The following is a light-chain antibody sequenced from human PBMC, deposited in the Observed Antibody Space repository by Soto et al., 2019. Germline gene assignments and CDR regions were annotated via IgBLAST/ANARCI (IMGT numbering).Light chain of an antibody. V-gene: IGKV3-15*01. Sequence: EIVMTQSPATLSVSPGERATLSCRASQSVSINLAWYQQKPGQAPRLLIYGASTRATGIPARFSGSGSGTEFSLTISSLQSGDFAVYYCQQYNNWPKTFGQGTKLEI. CDR3: QQYNNWPKT. J-gene: IGKJ2*01. CDR2: GAS. CDR1: QSVSIN.